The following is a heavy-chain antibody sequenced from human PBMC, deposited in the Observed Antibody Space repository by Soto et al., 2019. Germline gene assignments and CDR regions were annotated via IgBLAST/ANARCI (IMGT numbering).Heavy chain of an antibody. J-gene: IGHJ3*02. Sequence: PGGSLRLSCAASGFTFSSYAMSWVRQAPGKGLEWVSAISGSGGSTYYADSVKGRFTISRDNSKNTLYLQMNSLRAEDTAVYYCAKDPTTTGTPDDAFDIWGQGTMVTVSS. CDR3: AKDPTTTGTPDDAFDI. CDR1: GFTFSSYA. D-gene: IGHD1-1*01. V-gene: IGHV3-23*01. CDR2: ISGSGGST.